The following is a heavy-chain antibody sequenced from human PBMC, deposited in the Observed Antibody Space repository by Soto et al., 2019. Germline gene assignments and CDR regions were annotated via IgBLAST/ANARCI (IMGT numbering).Heavy chain of an antibody. CDR1: GFTFSSYG. CDR2: ISYDGSNK. Sequence: PGGSLRLSCAASGFTFSSYGMHWVRQAPGKGLEWVAVISYDGSNKYYADSVKGRFTISRDNSKNTRYLQMNSLRVEDTAIYYCARRGDASGSYFDYWGQGT. D-gene: IGHD3-10*01. V-gene: IGHV3-30*03. J-gene: IGHJ4*02. CDR3: ARRGDASGSYFDY.